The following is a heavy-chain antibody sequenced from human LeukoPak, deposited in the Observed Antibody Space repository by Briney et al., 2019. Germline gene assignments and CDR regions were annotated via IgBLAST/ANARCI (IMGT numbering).Heavy chain of an antibody. V-gene: IGHV1-18*04. J-gene: IGHJ4*02. CDR1: GYTFTSYG. CDR3: ARDPPYYDILTGGGGDY. Sequence: ASVKVSCKASGYTFTSYGISWVRQAPGQGLEWMGWISAYNGNTNYAQKLQGRVTMTTDTSTSTAYMELRSLRSDDTAVYYCARDPPYYDILTGGGGDYWGQGTLVTVSS. D-gene: IGHD3-9*01. CDR2: ISAYNGNT.